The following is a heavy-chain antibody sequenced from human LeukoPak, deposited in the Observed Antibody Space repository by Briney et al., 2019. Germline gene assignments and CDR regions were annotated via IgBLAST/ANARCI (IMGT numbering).Heavy chain of an antibody. CDR1: GGSISSSNW. CDR3: AMNHEGAAGPFDY. CDR2: IYHSGST. J-gene: IGHJ4*02. V-gene: IGHV4-4*02. Sequence: SGTLSLTCAVSGGSISSSNWWSWVRPPPGKGLEWIGEIYHSGSTNYNPSLKSRVTISVDKSKNQFSLKLSSVTAADTAVYYCAMNHEGAAGPFDYWGQGTLVTVSS. D-gene: IGHD6-13*01.